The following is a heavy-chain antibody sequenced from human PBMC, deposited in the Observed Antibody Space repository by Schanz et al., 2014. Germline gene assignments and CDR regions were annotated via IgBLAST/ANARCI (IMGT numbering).Heavy chain of an antibody. CDR1: GFTFGDYA. J-gene: IGHJ4*02. D-gene: IGHD3-10*01. Sequence: VQLVESGGGVVQPGRSLRLSCAASGFTFGDYAMTWVRQAPGKGLEWVSAINTGVNTYYADSVRGRFTMSRDNSRDTVYLQMNSLRADDTAMYYCARWFLIRGVILDSWGQGTLVTVSA. V-gene: IGHV3-23*04. CDR3: ARWFLIRGVILDS. CDR2: INTGVNT.